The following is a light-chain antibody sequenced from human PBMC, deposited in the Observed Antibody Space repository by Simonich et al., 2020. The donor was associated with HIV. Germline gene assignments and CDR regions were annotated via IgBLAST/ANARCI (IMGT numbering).Light chain of an antibody. CDR1: QSVSVY. V-gene: IGKV3-11*01. J-gene: IGKJ4*01. CDR3: QQRCNWPPALT. CDR2: DAS. Sequence: EVVLTQSPATLSLSPGERATLSCRASQSVSVYLAWYQQRPGQAPRLLIYDASNRATGVPARFSGSGSGTDFTLTISSLEPEDFAVYYCQQRCNWPPALTFGGGTKVKIK.